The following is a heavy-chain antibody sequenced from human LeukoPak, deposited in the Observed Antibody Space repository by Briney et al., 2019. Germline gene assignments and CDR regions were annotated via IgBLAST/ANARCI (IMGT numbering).Heavy chain of an antibody. CDR3: VTEFRGTSGWKGAFDV. J-gene: IGHJ3*01. CDR1: GFTFINAW. D-gene: IGHD6-19*01. Sequence: PGGSLRPSCAASGFTFINAWMSWVRLAPGKGLEWLGRIKSNTDGGAADYAVPVIGRFIISRDDSKSTMHLQMNSLKTEDTAVYYCVTEFRGTSGWKGAFDVWGQGSTVTVSS. V-gene: IGHV3-15*01. CDR2: IKSNTDGGAA.